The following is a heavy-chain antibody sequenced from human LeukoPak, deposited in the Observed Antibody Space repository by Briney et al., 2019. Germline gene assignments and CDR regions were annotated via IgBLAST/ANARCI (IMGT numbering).Heavy chain of an antibody. CDR2: ISAYNGNT. CDR1: GYTFTSYG. CDR3: TRLRVTLLVGNGMDV. Sequence: ASVKVSCKASGYTFTSYGISWVRQAPGQGLEWMGWISAYNGNTNYAQKFQGRVTMTTDTSTSTAYMELRSLRSDDMAVYYCTRLRVTLLVGNGMDVWGQGTTVTVSS. J-gene: IGHJ6*02. V-gene: IGHV1-18*03. D-gene: IGHD2-8*02.